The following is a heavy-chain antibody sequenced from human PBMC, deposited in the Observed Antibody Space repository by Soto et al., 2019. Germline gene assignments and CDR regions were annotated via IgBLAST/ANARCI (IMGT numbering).Heavy chain of an antibody. CDR3: ARGLNYVVY. CDR1: GGSFSGYY. D-gene: IGHD3-16*01. V-gene: IGHV4-34*01. J-gene: IGHJ4*02. CDR2: INQSGST. Sequence: PSETLSLTCAVYGGSFSGYYWSWLRQPPGKGLEWIGEINQSGSTNYNPSLKSRVTISIDTSKNQFSLKASSVTAADTAVYYCARGLNYVVYWGQGTLVTVSS.